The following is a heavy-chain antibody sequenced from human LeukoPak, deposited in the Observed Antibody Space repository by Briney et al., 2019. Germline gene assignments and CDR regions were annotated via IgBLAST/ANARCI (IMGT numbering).Heavy chain of an antibody. Sequence: ASVKVSCKVSGYSVMELSMHWVRQAPGKGPEWMGGFDPEDGETIYAQKFQGRVTMTEDTSTDTAYMGLSSLRSEDTAVYYCATPGPDWGDAFDIWGQGTMVTVSS. CDR2: FDPEDGET. J-gene: IGHJ3*02. D-gene: IGHD3/OR15-3a*01. CDR3: ATPGPDWGDAFDI. V-gene: IGHV1-24*01. CDR1: GYSVMELS.